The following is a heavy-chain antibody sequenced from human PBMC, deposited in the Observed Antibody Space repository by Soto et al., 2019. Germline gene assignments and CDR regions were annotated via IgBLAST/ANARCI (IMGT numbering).Heavy chain of an antibody. V-gene: IGHV3-53*01. Sequence: GGSLRLSCAASGFTVSSNYMSWVRQAPGKGLEWVSVIYSGGSTYYADSVKGRFTISRDNSKNTLYLQMNSLRAEDTAVYYCARDAESRYGSGTLDYWGQGTLVTVSS. CDR3: ARDAESRYGSGTLDY. D-gene: IGHD3-10*01. CDR1: GFTVSSNY. J-gene: IGHJ4*02. CDR2: IYSGGST.